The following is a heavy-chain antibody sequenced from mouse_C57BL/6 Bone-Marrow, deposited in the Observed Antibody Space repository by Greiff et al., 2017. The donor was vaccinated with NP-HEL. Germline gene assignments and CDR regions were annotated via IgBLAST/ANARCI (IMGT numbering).Heavy chain of an antibody. Sequence: EVKLMESEGGLVQPGSSMKLSCTASGFTFSDYYMAWVRQVPEKGLEWVANINYDGSSTYYLDSLKSRFIISRDNAKNILYLQMSSLKSEDTATYYCAREGSNWVPDYWGQGTTLTVSS. J-gene: IGHJ2*01. CDR3: AREGSNWVPDY. D-gene: IGHD4-1*01. CDR1: GFTFSDYY. V-gene: IGHV5-16*01. CDR2: INYDGSST.